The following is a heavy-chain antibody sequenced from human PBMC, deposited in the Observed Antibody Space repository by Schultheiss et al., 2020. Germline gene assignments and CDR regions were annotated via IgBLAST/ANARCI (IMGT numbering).Heavy chain of an antibody. CDR2: IYYSGST. CDR1: GGSISSSSYY. Sequence: SETLSLTCTVSGGSISSSSYYWSWIRQHPGKGLEWIGYIYYSGSTYYNPSLKSRVTISVDTSKNQFSLKLSSVTAADTAVYYCAREDYYDSSGYYFYWGQGTLGTVSA. J-gene: IGHJ4*02. D-gene: IGHD3-22*01. V-gene: IGHV4-31*03. CDR3: AREDYYDSSGYYFY.